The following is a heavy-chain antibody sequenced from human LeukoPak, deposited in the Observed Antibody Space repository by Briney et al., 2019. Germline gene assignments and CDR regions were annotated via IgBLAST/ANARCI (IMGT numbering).Heavy chain of an antibody. CDR2: ISSNGGST. CDR3: VKAIVGATFDN. CDR1: GFTFSSHA. Sequence: GGSLRLSCSASGFTFSSHAMHWVRQAPGKGLEYVSAISSNGGSTFYADSVKGRFTISRDNSKNTMYLQMSSLRAEDTAVYYCVKAIVGATFDNWGQGTPVTVSS. V-gene: IGHV3-64D*09. D-gene: IGHD1-26*01. J-gene: IGHJ4*02.